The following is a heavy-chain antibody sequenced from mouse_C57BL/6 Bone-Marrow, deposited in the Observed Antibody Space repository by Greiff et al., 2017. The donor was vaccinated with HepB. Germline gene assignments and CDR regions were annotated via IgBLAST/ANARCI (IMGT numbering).Heavy chain of an antibody. Sequence: QVQLQQPGAELVKPGASVKLSCKASGYTFTSYWMHWVKQRPGQGLEWIGMIHPNSGSTNYNEKFKSKATLTVDKSSSTAYMQLSSLTSEDSAVYYCARRWLLRAMDYGGRGTSVTVTS. CDR1: GYTFTSYW. CDR2: IHPNSGST. CDR3: ARRWLLRAMDY. J-gene: IGHJ4*01. D-gene: IGHD2-3*01. V-gene: IGHV1-64*01.